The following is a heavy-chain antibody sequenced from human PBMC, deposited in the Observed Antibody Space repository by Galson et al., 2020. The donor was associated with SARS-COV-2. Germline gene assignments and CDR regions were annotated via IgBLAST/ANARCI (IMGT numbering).Heavy chain of an antibody. D-gene: IGHD1-26*01. Sequence: SGPTLVKPTQRLSLTCTFSGFSLATTGVGVAWIRQPPGKALECLALIYSDDDKRYTPSLRSRLTITKDISKNEVVLTMTNMDPVDTGTYYCAHRLIGSGGWDTGVFDYWGRGTLVTVSS. V-gene: IGHV2-5*02. CDR2: IYSDDDK. CDR3: AHRLIGSGGWDTGVFDY. J-gene: IGHJ4*02. CDR1: GFSLATTGVG.